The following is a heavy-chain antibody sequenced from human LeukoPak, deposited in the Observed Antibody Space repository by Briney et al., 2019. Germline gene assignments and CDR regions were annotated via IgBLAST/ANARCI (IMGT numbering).Heavy chain of an antibody. CDR1: GFTFSSYG. J-gene: IGHJ5*02. Sequence: GGSLRLSCAASGFTFSSYGMHWVRQAPGKGLEWVAFIRYDGSNKCYADSVKGRFTISRDNSKNTLYLQMNSLRAEDTAVYYCANSRLERLLYWFDPWSQGTLVTVSS. D-gene: IGHD1-1*01. V-gene: IGHV3-30*02. CDR2: IRYDGSNK. CDR3: ANSRLERLLYWFDP.